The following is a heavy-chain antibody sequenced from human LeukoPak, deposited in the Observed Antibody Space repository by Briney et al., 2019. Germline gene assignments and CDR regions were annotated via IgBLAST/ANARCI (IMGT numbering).Heavy chain of an antibody. CDR1: GGSFSGYY. D-gene: IGHD3-10*01. CDR3: ARVMVRGKIRYYGMDV. J-gene: IGHJ6*04. V-gene: IGHV4-34*01. CDR2: INHSGST. Sequence: SETLSLTCAVYGGSFSGYYWSWIRQPPGKGLEWIGEINHSGSTNYNPSLKSRVTISVDTSKNQFSLKLSSVTAADTAVYYRARVMVRGKIRYYGMDVWGKGTTVTVSS.